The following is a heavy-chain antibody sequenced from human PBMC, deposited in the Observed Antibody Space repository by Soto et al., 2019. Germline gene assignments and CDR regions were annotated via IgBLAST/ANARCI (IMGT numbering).Heavy chain of an antibody. CDR3: ARSVAVPGAHIDY. Sequence: AETLSLTCSVSGDSISTAYWSWIRQPAEKRPEWIGRIHYTGSTNYSPSLRSRVSISVDTSKNEFSLRLSSVTAADTAVYFCARSVAVPGAHIDYWGQGTQVTVSS. CDR1: GDSISTAY. J-gene: IGHJ4*02. D-gene: IGHD6-19*01. CDR2: IHYTGST. V-gene: IGHV4-4*07.